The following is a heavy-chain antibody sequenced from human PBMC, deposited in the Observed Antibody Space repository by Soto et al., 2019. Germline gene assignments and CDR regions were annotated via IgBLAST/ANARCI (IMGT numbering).Heavy chain of an antibody. J-gene: IGHJ5*02. V-gene: IGHV4-59*01. CDR3: ARVTVTGYFDWLDP. CDR2: LDHQGYS. D-gene: IGHD3-9*01. CDR1: GAPITSNY. Sequence: ASETLSLTCSVSGAPITSNYWTWIRQPPGKGLEWIGYLDHQGYSNYSPSLRSRVSMSIDTSKNQLSLKVHSVTAADTAVYYCARVTVTGYFDWLDPLGQGILVTVSS.